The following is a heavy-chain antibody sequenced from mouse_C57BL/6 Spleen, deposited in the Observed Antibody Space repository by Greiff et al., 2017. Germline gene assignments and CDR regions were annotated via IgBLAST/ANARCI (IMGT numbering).Heavy chain of an antibody. D-gene: IGHD2-14*01. CDR1: GYSFTGYY. V-gene: IGHV1-42*01. J-gene: IGHJ3*01. CDR2: INPSTGGT. CDR3: AREGTDSWFAY. Sequence: VQLQQSGPELVKPGASVKISCKASGYSFTGYYMNWVKQSPEKSLEWIGEINPSTGGTTYNQKFKAKATLTVDKSSSTAYMQLKSLTSEDSAVYYCAREGTDSWFAYWGQGTLVTVSA.